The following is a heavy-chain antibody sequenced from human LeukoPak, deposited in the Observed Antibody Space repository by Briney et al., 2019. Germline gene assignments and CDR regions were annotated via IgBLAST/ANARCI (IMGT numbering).Heavy chain of an antibody. V-gene: IGHV3-7*01. CDR2: IKQGGGGK. D-gene: IGHD6-13*01. Sequence: PGGSLRLSCAASGFTFRSYAMSWVRQAPGKGPEWVANIKQGGGGKYYVDSVKGRFTISRDNAKNSLYLQMNSLRAEYPAVYYCARDKQLVWFDPWGQGTRVTVSS. CDR1: GFTFRSYA. J-gene: IGHJ5*02. CDR3: ARDKQLVWFDP.